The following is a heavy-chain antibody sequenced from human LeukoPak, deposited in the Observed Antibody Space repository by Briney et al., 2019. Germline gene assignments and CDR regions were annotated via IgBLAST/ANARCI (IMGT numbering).Heavy chain of an antibody. CDR1: GGSISSSSYY. CDR2: IYYSGST. D-gene: IGHD3-10*01. Sequence: PSETLSLTCTVSGGSISSSSYYWGWIRQPPGKGLEWIGSIYYSGSTNYNPSLKSRVTISVDTSKNQFSLKLSSVTAADTAVYYCARQWFGELGGHDAFDIWGQGTMVTVSS. CDR3: ARQWFGELGGHDAFDI. J-gene: IGHJ3*02. V-gene: IGHV4-39*07.